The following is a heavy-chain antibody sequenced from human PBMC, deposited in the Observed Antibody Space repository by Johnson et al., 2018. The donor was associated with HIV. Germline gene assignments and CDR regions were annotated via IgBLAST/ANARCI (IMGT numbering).Heavy chain of an antibody. CDR1: GFTVSSNY. CDR2: IYSGGST. D-gene: IGHD1-20*01. Sequence: VQLVESGGGLIQPGGSLRLSCAASGFTVSSNYMSWVRQAPGKGLEWVSVIYSGGSTYYADSVKGRFTISRDNSKNTLYLQMNSLRAEDTAVYSGARTNWNDGSGGAFDIWGQGTMVTVSS. V-gene: IGHV3-53*01. CDR3: ARTNWNDGSGGAFDI. J-gene: IGHJ3*02.